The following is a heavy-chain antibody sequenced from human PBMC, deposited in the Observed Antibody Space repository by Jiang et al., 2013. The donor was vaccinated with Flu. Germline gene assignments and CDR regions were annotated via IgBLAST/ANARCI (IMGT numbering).Heavy chain of an antibody. CDR2: INTNTGNP. J-gene: IGHJ4*02. CDR1: GYTFTSYA. V-gene: IGHV7-4-1*02. D-gene: IGHD6-13*01. CDR3: ARSPVWQQLVRGDY. Sequence: SVKVSCKASGYTFTSYAMNWVRQAPGQGLEWMGWINTNTGNPTYAQGFTGRFVFSLDTSVSTAYLQISSLKAEDTAVYYCARSPVWQQLVRGDYWGQGTLVTVSS.